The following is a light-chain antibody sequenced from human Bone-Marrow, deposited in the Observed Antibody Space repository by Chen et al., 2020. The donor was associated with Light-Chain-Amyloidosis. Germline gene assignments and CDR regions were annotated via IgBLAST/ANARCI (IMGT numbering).Light chain of an antibody. J-gene: IGLJ2*01. CDR2: DVS. V-gene: IGLV2-14*03. Sequence: QSALTPPASVSGSPGQSITISCAGTSSDVGGYDYVSWYQKHPGKAPKLIIYDVSDRPSGVSCRFPGAKSGYTASLTILGVQAEEEAAYYCCSFTRSGPLVVFGGGTKLTVI. CDR1: SSDVGGYDY. CDR3: CSFTRSGPLVV.